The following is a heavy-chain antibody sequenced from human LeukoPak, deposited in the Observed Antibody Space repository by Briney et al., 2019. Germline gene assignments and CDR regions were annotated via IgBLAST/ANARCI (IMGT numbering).Heavy chain of an antibody. V-gene: IGHV1-69*01. CDR3: ARVEGLSPHVVRGVTSFDY. CDR1: GGTFSSYA. J-gene: IGHJ4*02. D-gene: IGHD3-10*01. Sequence: SSVKVSCKASGGTFSSYAISWVRQAPGQGLEWMGGIIPIFGTANYAQKFQGRVTITADESTSTAYMELSSLRSEDTAVYYCARVEGLSPHVVRGVTSFDYWGQGTLVTVSS. CDR2: IIPIFGTA.